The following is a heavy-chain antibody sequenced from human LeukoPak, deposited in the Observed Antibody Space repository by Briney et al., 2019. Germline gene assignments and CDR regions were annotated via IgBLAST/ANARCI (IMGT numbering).Heavy chain of an antibody. CDR2: IWYDGSNK. D-gene: IGHD4-17*01. J-gene: IGHJ6*04. CDR1: GFTFSSYG. CDR3: ARTPATVTTWADGMDV. Sequence: PGGSLRLSCAASGFTFSSYGMHWVRQAPGKGLEWVAVIWYDGSNKYYADSVKGRFTISRDNSKNTLYLQMNSLRAEDTAVYYCARTPATVTTWADGMDVWGKGTTVTVSS. V-gene: IGHV3-33*01.